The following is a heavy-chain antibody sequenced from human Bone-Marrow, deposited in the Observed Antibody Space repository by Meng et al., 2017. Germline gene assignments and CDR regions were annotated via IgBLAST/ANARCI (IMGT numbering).Heavy chain of an antibody. Sequence: GGSLRLSCAVSGYSISSGYYWGWIRQPPGKGLEWVSSISSSSGSIYYADSVKGRFTISRDNAKNSLYLQMNSLRAEDTAVYFCARGRYDYGEYWGQGTLVTVSS. V-gene: IGHV3-21*01. CDR2: ISSSSGSI. J-gene: IGHJ4*02. CDR3: ARGRYDYGEY. CDR1: GYSISSGYY. D-gene: IGHD3-9*01.